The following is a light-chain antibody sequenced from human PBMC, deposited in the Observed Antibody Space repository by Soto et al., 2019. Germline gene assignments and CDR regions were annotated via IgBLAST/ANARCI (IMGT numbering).Light chain of an antibody. CDR1: QGLSSD. Sequence: DIQLTQSPSFLSASVGDRVTITCRASQGLSSDLAWYQQKPGKAPKLLIYAASTLQSGLPSRFSGSGSGTEFTLTISSLQPDDFATYYCQQLNSYPITFGQGIRLEIK. CDR3: QQLNSYPIT. V-gene: IGKV1-9*01. CDR2: AAS. J-gene: IGKJ5*01.